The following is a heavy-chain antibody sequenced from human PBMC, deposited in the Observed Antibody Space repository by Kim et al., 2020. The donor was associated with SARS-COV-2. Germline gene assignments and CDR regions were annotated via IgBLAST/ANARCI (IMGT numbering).Heavy chain of an antibody. Sequence: GGSLRLSCAASGFTFSDYYMSWIRQVPGKGLEWVSYISSSGTTIYHADSVKGRFTISRDNAKNSLYLQMNSLRAEDTAVYYCARGDTYYYGSGSYYFDYWGQGALVTVSS. CDR2: ISSSGTTI. CDR3: ARGDTYYYGSGSYYFDY. CDR1: GFTFSDYY. J-gene: IGHJ4*02. V-gene: IGHV3-11*04. D-gene: IGHD3-10*01.